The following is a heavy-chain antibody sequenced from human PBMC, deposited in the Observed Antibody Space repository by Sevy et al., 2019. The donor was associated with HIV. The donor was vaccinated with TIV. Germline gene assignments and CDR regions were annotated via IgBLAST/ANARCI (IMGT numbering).Heavy chain of an antibody. V-gene: IGHV3-7*01. D-gene: IGHD3-22*01. Sequence: GGSLRLSCAASGFSFSTYWMHWVRQAPGKGLGWVANIKQDESEKYYVASVKGRFTISRDNAKNSVYLEMTSLRPEDTAIYYCAKGNSGSFDYWGQGTLVTVSS. J-gene: IGHJ4*02. CDR1: GFSFSTYW. CDR3: AKGNSGSFDY. CDR2: IKQDESEK.